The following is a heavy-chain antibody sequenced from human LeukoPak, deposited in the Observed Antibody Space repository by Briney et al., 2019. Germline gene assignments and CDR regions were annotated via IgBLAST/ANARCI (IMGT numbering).Heavy chain of an antibody. CDR2: IYPGDSDT. J-gene: IGHJ4*02. Sequence: GESLKISCKGSGYSFTSYWIGWVRQMPGKGLEWMGIIYPGDSDTRYSPSFQGQVTISADKSISTAYLQWSSLKASDTAMYYCARRSDGYSSSWYGLDYWGQGTLVTVSS. CDR3: ARRSDGYSSSWYGLDY. CDR1: GYSFTSYW. D-gene: IGHD6-13*01. V-gene: IGHV5-51*01.